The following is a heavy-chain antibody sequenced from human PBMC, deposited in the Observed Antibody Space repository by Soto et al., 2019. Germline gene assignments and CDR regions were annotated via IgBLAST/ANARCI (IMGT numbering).Heavy chain of an antibody. D-gene: IGHD2-21*01. J-gene: IGHJ3*02. Sequence: GGSLRLSCAASGFTFSSYWMHWVRQAPGKGLVWVSRINSDGSSTGYADSVKGRFTISRDNAKNTLYLQMNSLRAEDTAVYYCARALYCGGDCLDDAFDIWGQGTMVTVSS. CDR2: INSDGSST. CDR1: GFTFSSYW. V-gene: IGHV3-74*01. CDR3: ARALYCGGDCLDDAFDI.